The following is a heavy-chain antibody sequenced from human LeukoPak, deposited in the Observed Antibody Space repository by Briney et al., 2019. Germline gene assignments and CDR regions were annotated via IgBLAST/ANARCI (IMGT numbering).Heavy chain of an antibody. CDR2: FNPSGGAT. D-gene: IGHD3-10*01. V-gene: IGHV1-46*01. CDR1: GYTFTSYY. J-gene: IGHJ6*02. Sequence: ASVKLSCKASGYTFTSYYLHWVRRAPGQGLEWMGIFNPSGGATSYAQKFQSRVAMIGDTSTSTVYMQMSSLRTDDTAVYYCAGHSDLGSGSHYPYYYLMDVWGQGTTVTVSS. CDR3: AGHSDLGSGSHYPYYYLMDV.